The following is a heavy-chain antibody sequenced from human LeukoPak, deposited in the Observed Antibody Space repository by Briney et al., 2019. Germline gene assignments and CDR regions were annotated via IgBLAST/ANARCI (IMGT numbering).Heavy chain of an antibody. CDR1: RFTFSNYG. J-gene: IGHJ6*02. V-gene: IGHV3-7*01. Sequence: GGSLRLSCAASRFTFSNYGMSWVRQAPGKGLEWVANIKQDGSEKYYVDSVKGRFTISRDNAKNSLYLQMNSLRAEDTAVYYCAREVTTGLDYYYGMDVWGQGTTATVSS. CDR3: AREVTTGLDYYYGMDV. CDR2: IKQDGSEK. D-gene: IGHD4-17*01.